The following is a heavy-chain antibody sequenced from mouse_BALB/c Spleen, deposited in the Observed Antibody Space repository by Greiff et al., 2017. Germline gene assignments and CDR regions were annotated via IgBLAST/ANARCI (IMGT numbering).Heavy chain of an antibody. CDR3: ARSGLRFPFDY. Sequence: VQLKESGGDLVKPGGSLKLSCAASGFTFSSYGMSWVRQTPDKRLEWVATISSGGSYTYYPDSVKGRFTISRDNAKNTLYLQMSSLKSEDTAMYYCARSGLRFPFDYWGQGTTLTVSS. V-gene: IGHV5-6*01. D-gene: IGHD1-1*01. CDR2: ISSGGSYT. J-gene: IGHJ2*01. CDR1: GFTFSSYG.